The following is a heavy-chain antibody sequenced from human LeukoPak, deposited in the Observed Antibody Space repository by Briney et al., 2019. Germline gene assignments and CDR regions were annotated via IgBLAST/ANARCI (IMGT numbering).Heavy chain of an antibody. CDR3: ARERDQGYYGMDV. Sequence: GGSLRLSCAASGFTFSSYAMTWVRQAPGKGLEWVSDITGSGGSTYYADSVKGRFTISRDNSKNTLYLQMNSLRAEDTAVYYCARERDQGYYGMDVWGQGTTVTVSS. CDR1: GFTFSSYA. J-gene: IGHJ6*02. CDR2: ITGSGGST. V-gene: IGHV3-23*01.